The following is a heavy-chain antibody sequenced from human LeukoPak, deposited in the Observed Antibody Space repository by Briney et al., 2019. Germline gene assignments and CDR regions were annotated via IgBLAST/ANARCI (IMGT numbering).Heavy chain of an antibody. V-gene: IGHV3-11*01. J-gene: IGHJ4*02. D-gene: IGHD3-3*01. Sequence: GGPLRLSCAASGFTPSDYYMSWIRQAPGKGLEWVSYISSSGSTIYYADSVKGRFTISRDNAKNSLYLQMNSLRAEDTAVYYCARDTRDFWSGLNDYWGQGTLVTVSS. CDR1: GFTPSDYY. CDR2: ISSSGSTI. CDR3: ARDTRDFWSGLNDY.